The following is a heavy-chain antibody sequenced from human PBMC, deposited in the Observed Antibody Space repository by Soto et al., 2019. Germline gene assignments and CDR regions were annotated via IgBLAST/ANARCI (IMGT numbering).Heavy chain of an antibody. D-gene: IGHD3-16*02. J-gene: IGHJ4*02. CDR1: GGTFNTYA. V-gene: IGHV1-69*01. CDR3: TGSIGSGGVIGGFDY. Sequence: QVQLVQSETEVKKPGSAVRVSCKASGGTFNTYAMNWVRRAPGQGLEWMGGILPMFDRPRYAQKFQGRVTITVDEPTATAYMELSSLRSDDTAVYSCTGSIGSGGVIGGFDYWGQGTLGTVSS. CDR2: ILPMFDRP.